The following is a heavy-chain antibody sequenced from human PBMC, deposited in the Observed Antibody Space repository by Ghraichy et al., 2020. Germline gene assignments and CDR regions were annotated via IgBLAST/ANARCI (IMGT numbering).Heavy chain of an antibody. CDR1: GFTFNNYW. CDR2: IRSDGRET. CDR3: TREPLEARTRTFDC. V-gene: IGHV3-7*01. J-gene: IGHJ4*02. D-gene: IGHD2-2*01. Sequence: GGSLRLSCAASGFTFNNYWMSWVRQVPDKGLEWVANIRSDGRETNYADSVKGRFTLSRDNAKSSMSLQMNSLRAEGTALYYCTREPLEARTRTFDCWGQGTLVTVSS.